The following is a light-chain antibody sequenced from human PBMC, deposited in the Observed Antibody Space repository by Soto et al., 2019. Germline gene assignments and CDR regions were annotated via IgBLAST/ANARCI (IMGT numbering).Light chain of an antibody. V-gene: IGKV3-15*01. CDR3: QQYNDWPPA. CDR1: QSVSSK. J-gene: IGKJ4*01. CDR2: GAS. Sequence: ETVMTQSPATLSLSPGEIATLSCSASQSVSSKLVWYQQKPGQAPRFLIYGASTRAAGIPARFRGSGSGTEFTLTIDSLQSEDFAVYYCQQYNDWPPAFGGGTKVEIK.